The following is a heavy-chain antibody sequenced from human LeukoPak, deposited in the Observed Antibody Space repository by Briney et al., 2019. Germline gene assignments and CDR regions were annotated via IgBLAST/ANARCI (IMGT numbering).Heavy chain of an antibody. CDR2: ITESGST. V-gene: IGHV4-34*01. CDR3: PRGSTKPDPIVVVPAAIRVAQAFDY. D-gene: IGHD2-2*01. CDR1: GGSVSGDY. Sequence: SETLSLTCAVYGGSVSGDYWNWIRQSPGKGLEWIGEITESGSTNYNPFLKSRVTISVETSKNQFSLKLSSVTAADTAVYYCPRGSTKPDPIVVVPAAIRVAQAFDYWGQGALVTVSS. J-gene: IGHJ4*02.